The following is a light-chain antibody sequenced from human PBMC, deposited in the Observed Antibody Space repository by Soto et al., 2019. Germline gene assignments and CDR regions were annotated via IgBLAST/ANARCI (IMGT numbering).Light chain of an antibody. CDR2: GAS. J-gene: IGKJ1*01. CDR1: QSISNTF. V-gene: IGKV3-20*01. CDR3: QQYYSSWT. Sequence: EIVLTQSPGTLSLSPGEGATLSCRASQSISNTFLAWYQQRPGQAPRILIYGASRRATGIPDRFSGSGSGTDFTLTISRLEPEDVALYYCQQYYSSWTLGQGTKVEMK.